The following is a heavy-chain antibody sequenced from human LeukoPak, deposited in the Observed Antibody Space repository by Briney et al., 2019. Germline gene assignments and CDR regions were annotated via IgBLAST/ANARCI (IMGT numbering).Heavy chain of an antibody. Sequence: GRSLRLSCAASGFTFSSYGMHWVRQAPGKRLEWVAVISYDGSNQYYADSVKGRFTISRDNSKNTLYLQMNSLRAEDTAVYYCAKPLIFHNWGYAFDIWGQGTMVTVSS. CDR1: GFTFSSYG. J-gene: IGHJ3*02. CDR2: ISYDGSNQ. V-gene: IGHV3-30*18. D-gene: IGHD7-27*01. CDR3: AKPLIFHNWGYAFDI.